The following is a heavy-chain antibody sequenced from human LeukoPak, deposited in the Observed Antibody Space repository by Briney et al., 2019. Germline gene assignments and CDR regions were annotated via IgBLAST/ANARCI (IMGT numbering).Heavy chain of an antibody. J-gene: IGHJ3*02. CDR3: ARGGIAVAGTDKQDDAFDI. D-gene: IGHD6-19*01. V-gene: IGHV4-4*02. CDR1: GGSISSSNW. CDR2: IYHSGST. Sequence: SETLSLTCAVSGGSISSSNWWSWVRQPPGKGLEWIGEIYHSGSTNYNPSLKSRVTISVDTSKNQFSLKLSSVTAADTAVYYCARGGIAVAGTDKQDDAFDIWGQGTMVTVSS.